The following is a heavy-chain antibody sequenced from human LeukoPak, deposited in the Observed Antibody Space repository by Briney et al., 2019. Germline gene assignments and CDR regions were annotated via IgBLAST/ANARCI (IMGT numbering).Heavy chain of an antibody. J-gene: IGHJ4*02. Sequence: SETLSLTCAVSGGSISSSNWWSWVRQPPGKGLEWIGEIYHSGGTNYNPSLKSRVTISVDKSKNQFSLKLSSVTAADTAVYYCARGMGQLGWFYYFDYWGQGTLVTVSS. CDR1: GGSISSSNW. D-gene: IGHD6-19*01. V-gene: IGHV4-4*02. CDR3: ARGMGQLGWFYYFDY. CDR2: IYHSGGT.